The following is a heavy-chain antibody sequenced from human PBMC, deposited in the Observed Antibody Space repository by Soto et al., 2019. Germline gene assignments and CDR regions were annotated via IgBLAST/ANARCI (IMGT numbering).Heavy chain of an antibody. CDR3: AKDPLDPYYYDSSGFYFDY. Sequence: GGSLRLSCAASGFTFSSYAMSWVRQAPGKGLEWVSAISGSGGSTYYADSVKGRFTISRDNSKNTLYLQMNSLRAEDTAVYYCAKDPLDPYYYDSSGFYFDYWGQGTLVTVSS. V-gene: IGHV3-23*01. CDR1: GFTFSSYA. D-gene: IGHD3-22*01. J-gene: IGHJ4*02. CDR2: ISGSGGST.